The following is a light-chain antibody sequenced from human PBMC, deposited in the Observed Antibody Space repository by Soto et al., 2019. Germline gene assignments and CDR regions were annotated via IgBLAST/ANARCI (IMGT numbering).Light chain of an antibody. CDR1: QSVSSY. Sequence: EIVLPQSPASLSLTQGERATLSCRASQSVSSYLAWYQQKPGQAPRLLIYGASSRATGIADRFSGSGSGTDFTLTISRLEPEDVALYYCQQYGYSPITFGQGTRLEIK. CDR3: QQYGYSPIT. J-gene: IGKJ5*01. V-gene: IGKV3-20*01. CDR2: GAS.